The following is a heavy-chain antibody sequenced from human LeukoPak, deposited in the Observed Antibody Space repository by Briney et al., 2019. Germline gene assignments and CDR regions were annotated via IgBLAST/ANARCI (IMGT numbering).Heavy chain of an antibody. CDR3: ASSGY. CDR2: IYSGGKT. D-gene: IGHD6-25*01. J-gene: IGHJ4*02. Sequence: PGGSLRLSCAVSGFTVSDYYMSWVRQAPGKGLEWVSVIYSGGKTYYADSVKGRFTISRDDSKNTLHLQMNSLRAEDTAVYYCASSGYWGQGTLVTVSS. V-gene: IGHV3-53*01. CDR1: GFTVSDYY.